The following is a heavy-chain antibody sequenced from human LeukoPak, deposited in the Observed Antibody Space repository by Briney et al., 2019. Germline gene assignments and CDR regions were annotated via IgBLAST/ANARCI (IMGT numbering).Heavy chain of an antibody. J-gene: IGHJ6*03. V-gene: IGHV1-46*01. CDR2: INPSGGST. Sequence: ASVKVSCKASGYTFTSYYMHWVRQAPGQGLEWMGIINPSGGSTSYAQKFQGRVTMTRNTSISTAYMELSSLRSEDTAVYYCARDNGGTAMAYYYYYYMDGWGKGTTVTISS. CDR3: ARDNGGTAMAYYYYYYMDG. D-gene: IGHD5-18*01. CDR1: GYTFTSYY.